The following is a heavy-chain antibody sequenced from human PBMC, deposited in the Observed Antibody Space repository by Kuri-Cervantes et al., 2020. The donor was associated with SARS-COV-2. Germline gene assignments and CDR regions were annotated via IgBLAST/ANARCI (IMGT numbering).Heavy chain of an antibody. CDR1: GFSYH. J-gene: IGHJ4*02. CDR2: ISHSGST. V-gene: IGHV4-38-2*01. Sequence: SETLSLTCYVSGFSYHWGWIRQSPGKGLEWIGSISHSGSTYYSPSLKSRVTISVDTSKNQFSLKLSSVTAADTAVYYCARRDLRFLAGGYYFDYWGQGTLVTVSS. CDR3: ARRDLRFLAGGYYFDY. D-gene: IGHD3-3*01.